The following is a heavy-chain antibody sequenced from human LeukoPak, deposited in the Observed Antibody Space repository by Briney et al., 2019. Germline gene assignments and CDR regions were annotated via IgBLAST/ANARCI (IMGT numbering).Heavy chain of an antibody. CDR2: IYTSGST. Sequence: SETLSLTCAVYGGSFSGYYWSWIRQPAGKGLEWIGRIYTSGSTNYNPSLKSRVTMSVDTSKNQFSLKLSSVTAADTAVYYCARDRESSSWYNYYYYYMDVWGKGTTVTISS. CDR3: ARDRESSSWYNYYYYYMDV. J-gene: IGHJ6*03. CDR1: GGSFSGYY. V-gene: IGHV4-4*07. D-gene: IGHD6-13*01.